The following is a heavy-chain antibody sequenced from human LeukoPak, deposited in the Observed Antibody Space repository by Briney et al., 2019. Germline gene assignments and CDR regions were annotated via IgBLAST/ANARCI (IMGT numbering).Heavy chain of an antibody. Sequence: GASVKVSCKASGYTFTSYGISWVRQAPGQGLEWMGWISAYNGNTNYAQKLQGRVTMTTDTSTSTAYMELRSLRSDDTAVYYCARGSPNHYYDSSGYSYWGQGTLVTVSS. J-gene: IGHJ4*02. V-gene: IGHV1-18*01. CDR2: ISAYNGNT. D-gene: IGHD3-22*01. CDR1: GYTFTSYG. CDR3: ARGSPNHYYDSSGYSY.